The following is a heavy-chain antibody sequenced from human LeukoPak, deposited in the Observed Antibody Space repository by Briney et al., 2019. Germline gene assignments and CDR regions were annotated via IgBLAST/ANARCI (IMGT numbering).Heavy chain of an antibody. J-gene: IGHJ4*02. D-gene: IGHD2/OR15-2a*01. CDR2: IYNSGST. Sequence: SETLSLTCTVSGGSISSSTDDWGWLRQPPGKGLEWIVSIYNSGSTYYRPSLQRPVTISVDSTKNRFYLKMSSVAAADTAMYYCARVNNGYYLTPDFDCWGQGTMVSAAS. CDR1: GGSISSSTDD. V-gene: IGHV4-39*07. CDR3: ARVNNGYYLTPDFDC.